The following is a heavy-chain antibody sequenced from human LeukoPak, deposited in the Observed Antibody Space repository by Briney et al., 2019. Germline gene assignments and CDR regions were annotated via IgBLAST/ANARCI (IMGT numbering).Heavy chain of an antibody. V-gene: IGHV4-59*01. CDR3: ARETNGELDC. J-gene: IGHJ4*02. CDR1: GGSISSYY. D-gene: IGHD4-17*01. Sequence: PSETLSLTCTVSGGSISSYYWSWLRQPPGKGLEWIGYIYYSGSTNYNPSLKSRVTISVDTSKNQFSLKLSSVTAADTAVYYCARETNGELDCWGQGTLVTVSS. CDR2: IYYSGST.